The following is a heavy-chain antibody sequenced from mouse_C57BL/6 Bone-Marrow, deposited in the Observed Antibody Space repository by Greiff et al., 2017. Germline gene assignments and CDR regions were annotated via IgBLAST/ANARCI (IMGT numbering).Heavy chain of an antibody. J-gene: IGHJ3*01. CDR1: GYTFTSYW. V-gene: IGHV1-64*01. D-gene: IGHD2-4*01. CDR2: IHPNSGST. CDR3: ARGDYDVWFAY. Sequence: QVQLQQPGAELVKPGASVKLSCKASGYTFTSYWMHWVKQRPGQCLEWIGMIHPNSGSTNYNEKFKSKATLTVDKSSSTAYMQLSSLTSEDSAVYYCARGDYDVWFAYWGQGTLVTVSA.